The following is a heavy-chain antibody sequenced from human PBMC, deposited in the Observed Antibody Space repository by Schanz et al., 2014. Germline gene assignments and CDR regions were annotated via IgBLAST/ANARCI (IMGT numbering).Heavy chain of an antibody. CDR1: GFTLSSYA. D-gene: IGHD2-21*01. Sequence: VQLVESGGGVVQPGRSLRLSCAAYGFTLSSYAMHWVRQAPGKGLEWVSYICSSGNTIYYADSVKGRFTISRDNAKNSLFLQMNRLRAEDTSVYYCARDLEGYDGGGGGFDPWGQGTLVTVSS. V-gene: IGHV3-48*04. J-gene: IGHJ5*02. CDR2: ICSSGNTI. CDR3: ARDLEGYDGGGGGFDP.